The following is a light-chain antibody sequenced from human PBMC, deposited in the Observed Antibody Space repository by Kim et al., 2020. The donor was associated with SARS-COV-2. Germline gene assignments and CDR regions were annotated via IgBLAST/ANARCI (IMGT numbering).Light chain of an antibody. CDR1: QRITRN. Sequence: VSPGERATLSCRASQRITRNLAWYQQKPGQAPRLLIYAASTRATGIPARFSGSGSGTDFTLTIISLQSEDFAFYYCQQYNNWPFTFGPGTKVDIK. J-gene: IGKJ3*01. CDR3: QQYNNWPFT. CDR2: AAS. V-gene: IGKV3D-15*01.